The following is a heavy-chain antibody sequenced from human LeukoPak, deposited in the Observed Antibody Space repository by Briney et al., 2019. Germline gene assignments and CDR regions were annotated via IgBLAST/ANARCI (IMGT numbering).Heavy chain of an antibody. CDR3: VRDAQRGFDYSNSLEY. CDR2: IWSDGTNQ. D-gene: IGHD4-11*01. Sequence: GGSLRLSCAASKFTFSHYAIHWVRQAPGKGLQWVAVIWSDGTNQYYADSVKGRFTISRDNSNNMVYLQMNGLRVDDTGVYYCVRDAQRGFDYSNSLEYWGQGALVTVSS. CDR1: KFTFSHYA. V-gene: IGHV3-33*01. J-gene: IGHJ4*02.